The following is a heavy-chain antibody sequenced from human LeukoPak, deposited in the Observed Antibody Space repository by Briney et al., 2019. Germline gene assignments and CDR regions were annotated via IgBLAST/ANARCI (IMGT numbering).Heavy chain of an antibody. CDR1: GFTFSSYA. V-gene: IGHV3-23*01. CDR2: ITGSGDTT. J-gene: IGHJ4*02. CDR3: VKDYATIAAAANPLFDY. D-gene: IGHD6-13*01. Sequence: GGSLRLSCAASGFTFSSYAVTWVRQAPGKGLEWVSGITGSGDTTFYADSEKGRFTISRDNSKNTLYLQMHSLRAEDTAVYYCVKDYATIAAAANPLFDYWGQGALVTVSS.